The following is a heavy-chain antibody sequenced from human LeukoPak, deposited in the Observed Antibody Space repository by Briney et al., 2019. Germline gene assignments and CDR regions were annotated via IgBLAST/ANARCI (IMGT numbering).Heavy chain of an antibody. Sequence: SETLSLTRAVYGGSFSGYYWSWIRQPPGKGLEWIGEINHSGSTNYNPSIKSRVTISVDTSKNQFSLKLSSMTAADTAVYYCARVDWFDPWGQGTLVTVS. J-gene: IGHJ5*02. V-gene: IGHV4-34*01. CDR2: INHSGST. CDR3: ARVDWFDP. CDR1: GGSFSGYY.